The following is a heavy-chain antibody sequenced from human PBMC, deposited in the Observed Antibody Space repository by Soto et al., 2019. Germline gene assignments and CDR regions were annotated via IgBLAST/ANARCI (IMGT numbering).Heavy chain of an antibody. Sequence: PGGSLRLSCAASGFTVSSKYMSWVRQAPGKGLEWVSLIQSGGPTYYADSVKGRFTISRDTSENTLHLQMDSLRAEDTAVYYCARDDVFCDGGRCYGVPLDGWGKGTTVTFSS. CDR1: GFTVSSKY. CDR3: ARDDVFCDGGRCYGVPLDG. V-gene: IGHV3-66*01. CDR2: IQSGGPT. D-gene: IGHD2-15*01. J-gene: IGHJ6*04.